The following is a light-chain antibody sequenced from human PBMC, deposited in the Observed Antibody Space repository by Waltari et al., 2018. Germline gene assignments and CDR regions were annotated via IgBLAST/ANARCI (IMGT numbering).Light chain of an antibody. V-gene: IGKV1-39*01. J-gene: IGKJ1*01. Sequence: DIQMTQSPSSLSASVGDRVTITCRASERIGTYLNWYQQKPGKAPNLLIYAVSNLPSAVPSRFSASGSERDFSLTISSLQPEDSATYYCRQSYAIPLAFGQGTKVEIK. CDR2: AVS. CDR1: ERIGTY. CDR3: RQSYAIPLA.